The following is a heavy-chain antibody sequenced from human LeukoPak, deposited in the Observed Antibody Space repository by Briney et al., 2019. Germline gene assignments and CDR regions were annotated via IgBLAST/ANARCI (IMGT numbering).Heavy chain of an antibody. V-gene: IGHV4-30-4*01. CDR2: IYYSGST. CDR3: ASYGSGSYFGFSY. J-gene: IGHJ4*02. CDR1: GGSISSGDYY. D-gene: IGHD3-10*01. Sequence: SQTLSLTCTVSGGSISSGDYYWSWIRQPPGKGLEWIGYIYYSGSTYYNPSLKSRVTISVDTSKNQFSLKLSSVTAADTAVCYCASYGSGSYFGFSYWGQGTLVTVSS.